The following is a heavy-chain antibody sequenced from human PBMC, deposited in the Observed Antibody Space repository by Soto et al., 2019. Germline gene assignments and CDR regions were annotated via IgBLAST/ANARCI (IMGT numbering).Heavy chain of an antibody. CDR3: AKDLGPQARVGATV. Sequence: GGSLRLSCAASGFTFSNYVMSWVRQAPGKGLEWVSAISGSGDSTYYADSVKGRFTISRDNSKNTLYLQMNSLRAEDTAVYYCAKDLGPQARVGATVWGQGTLVTVSS. D-gene: IGHD1-26*01. CDR1: GFTFSNYV. CDR2: ISGSGDST. V-gene: IGHV3-23*01. J-gene: IGHJ4*02.